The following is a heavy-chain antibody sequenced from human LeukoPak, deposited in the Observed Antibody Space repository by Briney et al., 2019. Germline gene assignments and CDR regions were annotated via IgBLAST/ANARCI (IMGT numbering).Heavy chain of an antibody. CDR1: GYTFTSYG. J-gene: IGHJ4*02. Sequence: ASVKVSCKASGYTFTSYGISWVRQAPGQGLEWMGWISAYNGNTNYAQKLQGRVTMTTDTSTSTAYMELRSLRSDDTAVYYCARDPIWFGELSHFDYWGQGTLVTVSS. D-gene: IGHD3-10*01. V-gene: IGHV1-18*01. CDR2: ISAYNGNT. CDR3: ARDPIWFGELSHFDY.